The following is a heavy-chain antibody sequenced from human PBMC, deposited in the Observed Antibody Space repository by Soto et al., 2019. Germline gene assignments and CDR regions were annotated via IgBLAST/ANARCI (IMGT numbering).Heavy chain of an antibody. D-gene: IGHD3-3*01. V-gene: IGHV3-64*01. CDR1: GFTFSSYA. CDR3: ARGPLLLTYDCWSGYYSPDYFDY. J-gene: IGHJ4*02. Sequence: EVQLVESGGGLVQPGGSLRLSCAASGFTFSSYAMHWVRQAPGKGLEYVSAISSNGGSTYYANSVKGRFTISRDNSKNTLYLQMGSLRAEDMAVYYCARGPLLLTYDCWSGYYSPDYFDYWGQGTLVTVSS. CDR2: ISSNGGST.